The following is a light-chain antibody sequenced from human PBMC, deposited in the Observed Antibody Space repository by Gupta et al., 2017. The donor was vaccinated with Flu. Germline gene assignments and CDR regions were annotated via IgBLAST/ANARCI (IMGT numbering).Light chain of an antibody. CDR1: QSVFYSSNKKNF. CDR2: WAS. Sequence: SLGERATISCKSSQSVFYSSNKKNFLAWYQQKSGQPPKLLIYWASTRESGVPDRFSGGGSGTDCTLTISSLEAEEVAVYYGQNYYITHRTFGQGTEVEIK. J-gene: IGKJ1*01. V-gene: IGKV4-1*01. CDR3: QNYYITHRT.